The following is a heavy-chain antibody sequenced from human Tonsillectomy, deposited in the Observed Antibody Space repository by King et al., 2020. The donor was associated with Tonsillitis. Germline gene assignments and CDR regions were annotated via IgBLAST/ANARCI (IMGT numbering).Heavy chain of an antibody. CDR1: GFTFSYYG. V-gene: IGHV3-23*04. CDR3: AKDPTAHAAYYYYAMDV. CDR2: ISGTGGST. J-gene: IGHJ6*02. Sequence: VQLVESGGGLVQPGGSLRLSCAASGFTFSYYGMSWVRQAPGKGLEWVSVISGTGGSTYYADSVKGRFTISRDNSKNTLYVQMNSLRAEDTAVYYCAKDPTAHAAYYYYAMDVWGQGTTVTVSS.